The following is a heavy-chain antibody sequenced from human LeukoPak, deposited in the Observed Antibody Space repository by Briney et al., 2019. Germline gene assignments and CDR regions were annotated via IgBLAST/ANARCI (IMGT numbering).Heavy chain of an antibody. CDR2: ISDSDHNT. J-gene: IGHJ4*02. Sequence: PGGSLRLSCAASGFTFSSYAMPWVRQAPGKGLEWVSSISDSDHNTYYADSVKGRFTISRDKSKNTLYLQMNSLRAEDTAVDYCAKGGLSRAGLDFWGQGTLVTVSS. V-gene: IGHV3-23*01. CDR1: GFTFSSYA. CDR3: AKGGLSRAGLDF. D-gene: IGHD5/OR15-5a*01.